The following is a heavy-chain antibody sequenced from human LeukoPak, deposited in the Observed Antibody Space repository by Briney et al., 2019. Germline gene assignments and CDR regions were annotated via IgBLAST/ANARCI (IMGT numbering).Heavy chain of an antibody. D-gene: IGHD2-2*01. CDR3: ARPSTSPIVEHFQH. J-gene: IGHJ1*01. Sequence: GGSLRLSCAASGFTFSSYSMNWVRQAPGKGLEWVSYISSSSSTIYYADSVKGRFTISRDSAKNSLYLQMNSLRAEDTAVYYCARPSTSPIVEHFQHWGQGTLVTVSS. V-gene: IGHV3-48*01. CDR1: GFTFSSYS. CDR2: ISSSSSTI.